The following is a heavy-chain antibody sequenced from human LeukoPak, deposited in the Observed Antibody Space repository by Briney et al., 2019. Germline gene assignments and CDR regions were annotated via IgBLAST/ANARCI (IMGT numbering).Heavy chain of an antibody. V-gene: IGHV4-34*01. D-gene: IGHD3-3*01. CDR1: GGSFSGYY. CDR2: INHSGST. J-gene: IGHJ5*02. CDR3: ARGCPNDDFWSALTRGP. Sequence: SETLSLTCAVYGGSFSGYYWSWIHQPPGKGLEWIGEINHSGSTNYNPSLKSRVTISVDTSKNQFSLKLSSVTAADTAVYYCARGCPNDDFWSALTRGPWGQGTLVTVSS.